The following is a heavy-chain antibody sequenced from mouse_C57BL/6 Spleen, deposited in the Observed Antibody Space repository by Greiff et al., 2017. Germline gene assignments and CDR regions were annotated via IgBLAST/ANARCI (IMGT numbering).Heavy chain of an antibody. CDR3: ALYYGSSYAGFAY. V-gene: IGHV1-50*01. CDR2: IDPSDSYT. Sequence: VQLQQPGAELVKPGASVKLSCKASGYTFTSYWMQWVKQRPGQGLEWIGEIDPSDSYTNYTQKFKGKATLTVDTSSSTAYMQLSSLTSEDSAVYYCALYYGSSYAGFAYWGQGTLVTVSA. CDR1: GYTFTSYW. J-gene: IGHJ3*01. D-gene: IGHD1-1*01.